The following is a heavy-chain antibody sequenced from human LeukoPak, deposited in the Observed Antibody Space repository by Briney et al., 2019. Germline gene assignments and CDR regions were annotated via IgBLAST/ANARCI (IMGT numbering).Heavy chain of an antibody. CDR2: IKSKTDGGTT. D-gene: IGHD4-17*01. CDR1: GFTFNNAW. Sequence: GGSLRLSCAASGFTFNNAWMSWVRQAPGKGLEWVGRIKSKTDGGTTEYAAPVKGRFTISRDDSKRMLYLQMNSLKSEDTAVYYCADLGDYAVGWGQGTLVTVSS. CDR3: ADLGDYAVG. J-gene: IGHJ4*02. V-gene: IGHV3-15*01.